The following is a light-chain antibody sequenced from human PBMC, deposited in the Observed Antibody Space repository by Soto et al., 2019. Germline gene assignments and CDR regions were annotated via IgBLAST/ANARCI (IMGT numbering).Light chain of an antibody. J-gene: IGLJ2*01. CDR1: SSNIGAGYG. CDR3: QSYDSSLRGSL. Sequence: QSVLTQPPSVSGAPGQRVTISCTGSSSNIGAGYGVHWYQQLPGTAPKLLIYDNNNRPSGVPDRFSGSKSGTSASLAITGLQADDEADYYCQSYDSSLRGSLFGGGTKVTVL. V-gene: IGLV1-40*01. CDR2: DNN.